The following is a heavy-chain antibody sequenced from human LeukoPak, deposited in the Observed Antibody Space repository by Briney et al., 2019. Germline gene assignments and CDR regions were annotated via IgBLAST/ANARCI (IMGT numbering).Heavy chain of an antibody. CDR2: ISAYNGNT. V-gene: IGHV1-18*04. CDR1: GYTFTSYG. D-gene: IGHD6-13*01. J-gene: IGHJ5*02. CDR3: ARVPFRGSSSWYDGWFDP. Sequence: ASVKVSCKASGYTFTSYGISWVRQAPGQGLEWMGWISAYNGNTNYAQKLRGRVTMTTDTSTSTAYMELRSLRSDDTAVYYCARVPFRGSSSWYDGWFDPWGQGTLVTVSS.